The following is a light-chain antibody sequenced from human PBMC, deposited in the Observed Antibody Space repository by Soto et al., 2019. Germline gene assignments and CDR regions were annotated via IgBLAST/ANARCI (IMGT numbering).Light chain of an antibody. CDR3: SSYTCSRTLYV. Sequence: HSVLTQPASVSGSPGQSITISCTGTSSDVGGYNDVSWYQQHPGKAPKLMIYDVSNRPSGVSNRFSGSKSGNTASLTISGLQAEDEADYYCSSYTCSRTLYVFGNGTKLTVL. CDR1: SSDVGGYND. J-gene: IGLJ1*01. V-gene: IGLV2-14*01. CDR2: DVS.